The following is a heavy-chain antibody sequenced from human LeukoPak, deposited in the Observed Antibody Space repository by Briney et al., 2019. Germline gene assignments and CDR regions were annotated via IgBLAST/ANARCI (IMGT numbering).Heavy chain of an antibody. D-gene: IGHD2-2*01. Sequence: PGGSLRLSCAASGFIFSLYCMHWVRQAPGKGPMWVSRICPDGTGISYADSVKARFTTSRDNAKNTVYLQMNNLRAEDTAVYYCVSFYETYWGRGTLVTVSS. CDR2: ICPDGTGI. V-gene: IGHV3-74*01. J-gene: IGHJ4*02. CDR3: VSFYETY. CDR1: GFIFSLYC.